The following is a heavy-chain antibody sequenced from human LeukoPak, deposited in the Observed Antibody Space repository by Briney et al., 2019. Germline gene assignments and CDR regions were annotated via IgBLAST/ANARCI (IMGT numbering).Heavy chain of an antibody. V-gene: IGHV4-59*01. CDR3: ARDGPRIAALGEDFDY. CDR2: IYYTGST. D-gene: IGHD6-6*01. J-gene: IGHJ4*02. CDR1: GGSISSYY. Sequence: PSETLSLTCTVSGGSISSYYWTWIRQPPGKGLEWIGYIYYTGSTNYNSSLKSRVTMSVDTSKDQFSLKLSSVTAADTAVYYCARDGPRIAALGEDFDYWGQGTLVTVSS.